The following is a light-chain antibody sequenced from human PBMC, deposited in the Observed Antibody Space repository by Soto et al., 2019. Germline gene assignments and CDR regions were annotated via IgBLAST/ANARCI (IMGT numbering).Light chain of an antibody. CDR2: GVS. J-gene: IGKJ5*01. CDR1: QSVSSNY. Sequence: EIVLTQSPGTLSLSPGDRATLSCRASQSVSSNYLAWYQQIPGQAPRVLIYGVSSRAAGIPDRFSGSGSGTDFTLTITRLEPEDFAVYYCQQYHNTPITFGQGTRLEIK. CDR3: QQYHNTPIT. V-gene: IGKV3-20*01.